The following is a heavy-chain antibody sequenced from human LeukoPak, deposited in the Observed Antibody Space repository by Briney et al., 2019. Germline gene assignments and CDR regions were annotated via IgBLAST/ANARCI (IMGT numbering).Heavy chain of an antibody. CDR2: ISGSGGST. D-gene: IGHD5-24*01. Sequence: GGSLRLSCAASGFTFSSYGMSWVRQAPGKGLEWVSAISGSGGSTYYADSVKGRFTISRDNSKNTLYLQMNSLRAEDTAVYYCAKDLDRMAYYHYMDVWGKGTTVTISS. J-gene: IGHJ6*03. V-gene: IGHV3-23*01. CDR1: GFTFSSYG. CDR3: AKDLDRMAYYHYMDV.